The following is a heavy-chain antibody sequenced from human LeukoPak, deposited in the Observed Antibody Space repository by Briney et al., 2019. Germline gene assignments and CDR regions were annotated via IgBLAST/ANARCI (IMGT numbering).Heavy chain of an antibody. CDR3: ARGTTAQVVVVAATFPLDY. CDR2: ISYDGSNE. V-gene: IGHV3-30-3*01. Sequence: GGSLRLSCAASGFTFSNYAMHWVRKAPGKGLEWVAVISYDGSNEYYADSVKGRFTISRDNSKNTLYLQMNSLRTEDTAVCYCARGTTAQVVVVAATFPLDYWGQGTLVTVSS. D-gene: IGHD2-15*01. J-gene: IGHJ4*02. CDR1: GFTFSNYA.